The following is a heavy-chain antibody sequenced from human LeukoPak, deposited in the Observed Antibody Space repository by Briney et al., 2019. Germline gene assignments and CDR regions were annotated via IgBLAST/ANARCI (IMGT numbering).Heavy chain of an antibody. CDR3: ARAHYYGDY. V-gene: IGHV3-21*01. Sequence: PGGSLRLSCAASGFTFYTYSMNWVRQAPGKGLEWVSSISSSGTYTYYADSVKGRFTISRDNAKNSLYLQMNSLRAEDTAVYYCARAHYYGDYWGQGTLVTVSS. J-gene: IGHJ4*02. CDR2: ISSSGTYT. D-gene: IGHD3-10*01. CDR1: GFTFYTYS.